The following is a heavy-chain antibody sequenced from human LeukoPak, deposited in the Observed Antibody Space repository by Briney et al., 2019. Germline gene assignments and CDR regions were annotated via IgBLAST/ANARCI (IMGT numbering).Heavy chain of an antibody. D-gene: IGHD3-10*01. J-gene: IGHJ4*02. CDR2: ISGSGGST. CDR3: AKGDYYGSGSQYYFDY. CDR1: GFTFSSYA. V-gene: IGHV3-23*01. Sequence: GGSLRLSCAASGFTFSSYAMSWVRQAPGKGLEWVSAISGSGGSTYYADYVKGRFTISRDNSKNTLYLQMNSLRAEDTAVYYCAKGDYYGSGSQYYFDYWGQGTLVTVSS.